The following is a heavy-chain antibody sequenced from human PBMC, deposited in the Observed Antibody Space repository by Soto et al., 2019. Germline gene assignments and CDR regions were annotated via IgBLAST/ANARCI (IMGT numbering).Heavy chain of an antibody. D-gene: IGHD4-4*01. CDR3: AKDRGRTTVTRYYFDY. CDR1: GFTFSSYG. V-gene: IGHV3-30*18. Sequence: PGGSLRLSCAASGFTFSSYGMHWVRQAPGKGLEWVAVISYDGSNKYYADSVKGRFTISRDNSKNTLYLQMNSLRAEDTAVYYCAKDRGRTTVTRYYFDYWGQGTLVTVSS. CDR2: ISYDGSNK. J-gene: IGHJ4*02.